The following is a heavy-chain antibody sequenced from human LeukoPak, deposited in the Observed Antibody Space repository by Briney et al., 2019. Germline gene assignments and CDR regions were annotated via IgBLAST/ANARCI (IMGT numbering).Heavy chain of an antibody. D-gene: IGHD2-2*01. CDR3: ARDPRNRYQLPQS. CDR1: GGTFSSYA. V-gene: IGHV1-69*05. CDR2: IIPIFGTA. J-gene: IGHJ5*02. Sequence: SVKVSCKASGGTFSSYAISWVRQAPGQGLEWMRGIIPIFGTANYAQKFQGRVTITTDESTSTAYMELSSLRSEDTAVYYCARDPRNRYQLPQSWGQGTLVTVSS.